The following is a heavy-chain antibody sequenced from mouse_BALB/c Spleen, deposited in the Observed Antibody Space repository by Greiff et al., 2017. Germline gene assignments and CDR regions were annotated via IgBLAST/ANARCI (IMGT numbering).Heavy chain of an antibody. V-gene: IGHV5-17*02. CDR3: ARGRYDNYFDY. CDR1: GFTFSSFG. Sequence: EVMLVESGGGLVQPGGSRKLSCAASGFTFSSFGMHWVRQAPEKGLEWVAYISSGSSTIYYADTVKGRFTISRDNPKNTLFLQMTSLRSEDTAMYYCARGRYDNYFDYWGQGTTLTVSS. CDR2: ISSGSSTI. J-gene: IGHJ2*01. D-gene: IGHD2-14*01.